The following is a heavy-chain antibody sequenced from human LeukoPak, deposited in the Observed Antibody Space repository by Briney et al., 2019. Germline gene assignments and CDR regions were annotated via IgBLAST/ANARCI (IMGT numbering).Heavy chain of an antibody. D-gene: IGHD2/OR15-2a*01. CDR1: GFXFRSYG. V-gene: IGHV3-33*01. J-gene: IGHJ6*02. Sequence: GGSLRLSCGASGFXFRSYGIHWVRQAPGKGLEWVAVIWYDGSNKYYADSVKGRFTISRDNSENTLYLQVNSLRAEDTAVYYCARERLSLVNYYGMDVWGQGTTVTVSS. CDR3: ARERLSLVNYYGMDV. CDR2: IWYDGSNK.